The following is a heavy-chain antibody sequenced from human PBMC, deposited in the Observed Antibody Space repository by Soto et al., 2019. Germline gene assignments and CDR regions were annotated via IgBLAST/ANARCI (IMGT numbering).Heavy chain of an antibody. D-gene: IGHD3-10*01. J-gene: IGHJ4*02. CDR2: ISTHGGST. CDR3: ARHYGSGTYIYFDY. V-gene: IGHV3-64*01. Sequence: ETLSLSCAASGFTFSNYWMHWVRQAPGKKLEYVSGISTHGGSTYYANSVKGRFTISRDNSRNTLYLQMGSLSAEDMVVYYCARHYGSGTYIYFDYWGQGTLVTVS. CDR1: GFTFSNYW.